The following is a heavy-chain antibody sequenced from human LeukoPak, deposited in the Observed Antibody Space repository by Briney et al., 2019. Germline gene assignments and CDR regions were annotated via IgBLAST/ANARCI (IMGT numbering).Heavy chain of an antibody. CDR3: ARGVQGSSWIVK. V-gene: IGHV3-74*01. CDR2: VNSDGSSI. Sequence: GGSQRLSCAASGFTVSSYWMHWVRQAPGKGLVWVSRVNSDGSSISYADSVKGRFTISRDNAKNTLYLQMNSLRAEDTAVYYCARGVQGSSWIVKWGQGTLVTVSS. J-gene: IGHJ4*01. CDR1: GFTVSSYW. D-gene: IGHD2-2*01.